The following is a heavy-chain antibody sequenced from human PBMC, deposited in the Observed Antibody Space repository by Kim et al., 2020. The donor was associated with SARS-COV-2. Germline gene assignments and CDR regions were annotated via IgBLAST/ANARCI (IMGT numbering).Heavy chain of an antibody. CDR2: INHSGST. D-gene: IGHD6-19*01. CDR3: ARGPGYSSGWYDYDY. CDR1: GGSFSGYY. Sequence: SETLSLTCAVYGGSFSGYYWSWIRQPPGKGLEWIGEINHSGSTNYNPSLKSRVTISVDTSKNQFSLKLSSVTAADTAVYYCARGPGYSSGWYDYDYWGQG. J-gene: IGHJ4*02. V-gene: IGHV4-34*01.